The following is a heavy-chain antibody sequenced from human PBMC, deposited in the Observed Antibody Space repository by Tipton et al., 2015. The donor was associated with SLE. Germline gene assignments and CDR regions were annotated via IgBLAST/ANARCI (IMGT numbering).Heavy chain of an antibody. CDR3: ARLDRRGHYYYDMDV. V-gene: IGHV5-51*03. Sequence: QLVQSGAEVKKAGESLKMSCKGSGYSFTNYWIGWVRQMPGKGLEYMGIIHPGESETRYSPSFQGQVTISADKSISTTYLQWTSLKASDTAMYYCARLDRRGHYYYDMDVWCQGTTVTVSS. D-gene: IGHD1-14*01. J-gene: IGHJ6*02. CDR1: GYSFTNYW. CDR2: IHPGESET.